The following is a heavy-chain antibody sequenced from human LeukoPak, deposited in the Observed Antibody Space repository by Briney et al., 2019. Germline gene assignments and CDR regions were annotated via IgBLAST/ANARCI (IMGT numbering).Heavy chain of an antibody. Sequence: GGSLRLSCAASGFTFSSYAMSWVRQAPGKGLEWVSAISGSGGSTYYADSVKDRFTISRDNSKNTLYLQMNSLRAEDTAVYYCAKGDEVTMIVVHFDYWGQGTLVTVSS. J-gene: IGHJ4*02. CDR1: GFTFSSYA. CDR3: AKGDEVTMIVVHFDY. CDR2: ISGSGGST. V-gene: IGHV3-23*01. D-gene: IGHD3-22*01.